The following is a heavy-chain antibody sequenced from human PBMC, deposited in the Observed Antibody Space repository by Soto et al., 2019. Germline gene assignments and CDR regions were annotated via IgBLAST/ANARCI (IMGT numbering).Heavy chain of an antibody. CDR1: GGTFSSYA. Sequence: GASVKVSCKASGGTFSSYAISWVRQAPGQGLEWMGGIIPIFGTANYAQKFQGRVTITADESTSTAYMELSSLRSEDTAVYYCAGDPPSSRGGAAFDIWGQGTMVTVSS. CDR2: IIPIFGTA. D-gene: IGHD2-15*01. V-gene: IGHV1-69*13. J-gene: IGHJ3*02. CDR3: AGDPPSSRGGAAFDI.